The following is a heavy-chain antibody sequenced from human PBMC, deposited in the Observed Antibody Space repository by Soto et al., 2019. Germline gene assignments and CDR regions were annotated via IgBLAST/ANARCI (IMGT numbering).Heavy chain of an antibody. Sequence: PGGSLRLSCAASGFTFSSYSMNWVRQAPGKGLEWVSSISSSSSYIYYADSVKGRFTISRDNAKNSLYLQWNSLEASDTAMYYCARIRKNCGGDCYALEYWGPGTLVTVSS. CDR3: ARIRKNCGGDCYALEY. D-gene: IGHD2-21*02. J-gene: IGHJ4*02. V-gene: IGHV3-21*04. CDR2: ISSSSSYI. CDR1: GFTFSSYS.